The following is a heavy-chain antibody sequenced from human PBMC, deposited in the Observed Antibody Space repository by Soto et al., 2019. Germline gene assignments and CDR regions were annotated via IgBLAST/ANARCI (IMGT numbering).Heavy chain of an antibody. J-gene: IGHJ5*02. CDR1: GFTFSSYA. CDR2: ISGSGDNT. Sequence: EVQLLESGGGLVQPGGSLRLSCAASGFTFSSYAMSWVRQAPGKGLEWVSAISGSGDNTYYADSVKGRFTISRDNSKNTLYLQMNSLRAEDTAVYYCAKDGRYCTSGVCWFDPWGQGTLVTVSS. V-gene: IGHV3-23*01. D-gene: IGHD2-8*01. CDR3: AKDGRYCTSGVCWFDP.